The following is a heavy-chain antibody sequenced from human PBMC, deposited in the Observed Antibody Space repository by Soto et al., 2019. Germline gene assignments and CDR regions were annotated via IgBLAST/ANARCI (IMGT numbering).Heavy chain of an antibody. CDR3: Y. J-gene: IGHJ4*02. V-gene: IGHV3-30-3*01. CDR1: GFSFSSCA. Sequence: QVQLVESGGGVVQPGRSLRLSCAASGFSFSSCAMHWVRQAPGKGLEWVAVISHDGSNKYYADSVKGRFTISRDNSINALYLQMNRLRAEDTAVYYDYWGQGKLVTVSS. CDR2: ISHDGSNK.